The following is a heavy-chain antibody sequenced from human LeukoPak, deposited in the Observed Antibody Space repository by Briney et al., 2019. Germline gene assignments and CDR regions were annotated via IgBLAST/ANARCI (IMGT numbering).Heavy chain of an antibody. Sequence: GASVEVSCKASGYTFTSYYMHWVRQAPGQGLEWMGIINPSGGSTSYAQKFQGRVTMTRDTSTSTVYMELSSLRSEDTAVYYCARAIGFLHWFDPWGRGTLVTVSS. CDR2: INPSGGST. J-gene: IGHJ5*02. D-gene: IGHD2/OR15-2a*01. CDR1: GYTFTSYY. CDR3: ARAIGFLHWFDP. V-gene: IGHV1-46*01.